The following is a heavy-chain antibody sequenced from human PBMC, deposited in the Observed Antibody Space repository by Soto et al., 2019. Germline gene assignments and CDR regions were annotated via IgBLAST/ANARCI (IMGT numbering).Heavy chain of an antibody. D-gene: IGHD2-2*01. CDR2: IKQDGSEK. Sequence: GGSLRLSCAAPGFTFSSYWMSWVRQAPGKGLEWVANIKQDGSEKYYVDSVKGRFTISRDNAKNSLYLQMNSLRAEDTAVYYCARDCSSTSCYASDAFDIWGQGTMVTVSS. CDR3: ARDCSSTSCYASDAFDI. V-gene: IGHV3-7*01. J-gene: IGHJ3*02. CDR1: GFTFSSYW.